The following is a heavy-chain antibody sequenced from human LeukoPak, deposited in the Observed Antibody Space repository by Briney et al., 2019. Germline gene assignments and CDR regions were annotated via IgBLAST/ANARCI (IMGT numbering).Heavy chain of an antibody. CDR2: INHSGST. J-gene: IGHJ4*02. Sequence: SETLSLTCAVYGGSFSGYYWSWIRQPPGKGLEWIGEINHSGSTNYNPSLKSRVTISVDTSKNQFSLKLSSVTAADTAVYYCARGRRYYFDYWGQGTQVTVSS. V-gene: IGHV4-34*01. CDR1: GGSFSGYY. CDR3: ARGRRYYFDY.